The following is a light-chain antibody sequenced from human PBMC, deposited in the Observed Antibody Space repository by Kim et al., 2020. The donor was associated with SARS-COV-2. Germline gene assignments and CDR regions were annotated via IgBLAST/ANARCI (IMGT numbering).Light chain of an antibody. Sequence: ASVGDRVTITCRASQGISNYLAWYQQKPGNVPRRLIYGASTLHSGVPSRFSGSGVGTDFTLTINSLQPEDVATYYCQKYNSAPWTFGQGTKVDIK. CDR1: QGISNY. V-gene: IGKV1-27*01. CDR2: GAS. J-gene: IGKJ1*01. CDR3: QKYNSAPWT.